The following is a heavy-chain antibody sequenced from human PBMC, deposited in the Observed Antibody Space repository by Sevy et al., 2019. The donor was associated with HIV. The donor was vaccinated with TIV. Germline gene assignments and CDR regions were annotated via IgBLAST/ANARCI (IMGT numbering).Heavy chain of an antibody. V-gene: IGHV2-5*02. J-gene: IGHJ4*02. CDR1: GFSLSTSGVG. CDR2: IYWDDDK. CDR3: VYSFSTVTTYTDY. Sequence: SGPTLVKPTQTLTLTCTFSGFSLSTSGVGVGWVRQPPGKALEWLTLIYWDDDKHFSPSLKNRLTINKGTSEKQVVLTMTNMDPVDTATYYCVYSFSTVTTYTDYWGQGTLVTVSS. D-gene: IGHD4-17*01.